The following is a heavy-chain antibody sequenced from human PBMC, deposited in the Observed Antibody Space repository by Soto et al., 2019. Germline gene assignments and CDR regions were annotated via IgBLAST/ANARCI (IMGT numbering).Heavy chain of an antibody. V-gene: IGHV3-48*02. CDR3: ARDSSGYLYYYYGMDV. Sequence: GGSLRLSCAASGFTFSSYSMNWVRQAPGKGLEWVSYISSSSSTIYYADSVKGRFTISRDNAKNSLYLQMNSLRDEDTAVYYCARDSSGYLYYYYGMDVWGQGTTVTVSS. D-gene: IGHD3-22*01. CDR1: GFTFSSYS. CDR2: ISSSSSTI. J-gene: IGHJ6*02.